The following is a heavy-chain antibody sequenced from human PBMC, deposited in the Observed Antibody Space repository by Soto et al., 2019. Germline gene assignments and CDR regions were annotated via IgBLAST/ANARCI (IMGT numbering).Heavy chain of an antibody. CDR2: ISAYNGNT. CDR3: ARDMSVFIVVVVAAYGMDV. Sequence: ASVKVSCKASGYTFTSYGISWVRQAPGQGLEWMGWISAYNGNTNYAQKLQRRVTMTTDTSTSTAYMELRSLRSDDTAVYYCARDMSVFIVVVVAAYGMDVSGQGTTVTVSS. V-gene: IGHV1-18*01. D-gene: IGHD2-15*01. CDR1: GYTFTSYG. J-gene: IGHJ6*02.